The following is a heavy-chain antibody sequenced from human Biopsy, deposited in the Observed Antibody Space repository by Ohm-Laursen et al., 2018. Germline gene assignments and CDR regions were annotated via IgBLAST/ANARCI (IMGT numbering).Heavy chain of an antibody. J-gene: IGHJ4*02. CDR1: GGSFTGHY. V-gene: IGHV4-59*11. CDR2: ISYTGYT. Sequence: GTLSLTCTVSGGSFTGHYWIWIRQPPGKGLEGIVHISYTGYTSYNASLKSRVTISVDTSRNHFSLRLSSLTAADTAVYYCARGSNDFGGLYFPRWGQGTLLTVSS. D-gene: IGHD4-23*01. CDR3: ARGSNDFGGLYFPR.